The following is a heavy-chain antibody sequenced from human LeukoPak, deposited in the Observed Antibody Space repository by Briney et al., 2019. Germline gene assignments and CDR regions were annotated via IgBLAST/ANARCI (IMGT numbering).Heavy chain of an antibody. CDR3: ARDQIGYGLDY. CDR2: IYDSGNT. Sequence: SEPLSLTCIVSSGSIYNHYWSWIRQPPGKGLEWIGYIYDSGNTNYNPSLKSRVTISIDMSKNQFSLNLTSVTAADTAVYYCARDQIGYGLDYWGQGTLVTVSS. J-gene: IGHJ4*02. CDR1: SGSIYNHY. D-gene: IGHD5-18*01. V-gene: IGHV4-59*11.